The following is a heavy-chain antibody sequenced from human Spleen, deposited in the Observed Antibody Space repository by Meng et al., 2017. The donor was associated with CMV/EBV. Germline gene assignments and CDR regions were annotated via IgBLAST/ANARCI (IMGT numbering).Heavy chain of an antibody. CDR3: ARGTSVVTPRALAY. Sequence: SVKVSCKASGGTFSSYAISWVRQAPGQGLEWMGGIIPIFGTANYAQKFQGRVTMTRNTSISTAYMELSSLRSEDTAVYYCARGTSVVTPRALAYWGQGTLVTVSS. V-gene: IGHV1-69*05. CDR2: IIPIFGTA. D-gene: IGHD4-23*01. CDR1: GGTFSSYA. J-gene: IGHJ4*02.